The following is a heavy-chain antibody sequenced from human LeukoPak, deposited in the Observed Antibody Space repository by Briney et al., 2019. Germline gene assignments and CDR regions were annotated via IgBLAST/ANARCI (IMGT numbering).Heavy chain of an antibody. CDR2: TYYRSKWYN. J-gene: IGHJ4*02. Sequence: QTLSLTCAMSGDSVSSNSATWNWIRQSPSRGLEWLGRTYYRSKWYNDYAVSVRSRITINPDTSKNQFSLQLNSVTPEDTAVYYCARGSVGAVAGLFDSWGQGTLVTVSA. CDR1: GDSVSSNSAT. V-gene: IGHV6-1*01. CDR3: ARGSVGAVAGLFDS. D-gene: IGHD6-19*01.